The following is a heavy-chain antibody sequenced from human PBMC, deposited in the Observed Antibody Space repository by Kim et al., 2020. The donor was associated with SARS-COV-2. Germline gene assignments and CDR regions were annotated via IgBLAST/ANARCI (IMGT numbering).Heavy chain of an antibody. CDR2: ISPNSGAT. Sequence: ASVKVSCKASGYSLSDYYLYWVRQAPGQGLEWMGRISPNSGATDYAEKFRGRVTLTSDTSISTAYMELSRLESDDTAVYYCARGAFDTTSYYGWNWFDSWGQGTPVTVSS. D-gene: IGHD3-10*01. CDR1: GYSLSDYY. J-gene: IGHJ5*01. V-gene: IGHV1-2*06. CDR3: ARGAFDTTSYYGWNWFDS.